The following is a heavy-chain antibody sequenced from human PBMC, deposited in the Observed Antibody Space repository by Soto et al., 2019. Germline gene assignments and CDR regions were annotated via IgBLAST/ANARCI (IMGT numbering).Heavy chain of an antibody. CDR2: IYTSGST. CDR1: GGSISSYY. Sequence: SETLSLTCTVSGGSISSYYWSWIRQPAGKGLEWIGRIYTSGSTNYNPSLKSRVTMSVDTSKNQFSLKLSSVTAADTAVYYCARDLIAAAGYNPPYYYYGMDVWGHGTTVTV. CDR3: ARDLIAAAGYNPPYYYYGMDV. J-gene: IGHJ6*02. D-gene: IGHD6-13*01. V-gene: IGHV4-4*07.